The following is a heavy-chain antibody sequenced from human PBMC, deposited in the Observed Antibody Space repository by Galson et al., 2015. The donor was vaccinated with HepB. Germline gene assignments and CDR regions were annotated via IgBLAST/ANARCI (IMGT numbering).Heavy chain of an antibody. CDR1: GGSISSGGYY. D-gene: IGHD2-2*01. CDR2: IYYSGST. CDR3: ARDVRVVPGARAWVVYWFDP. Sequence: TLSLTCTVSGGSISSGGYYWSWIRQHPGKGLEWIGYIYYSGSTYYNPSLKSRVTISVDTSKNQFSLKLSSVTAADTAVYYCARDVRVVPGARAWVVYWFDPWGQGTLVTVSS. V-gene: IGHV4-31*03. J-gene: IGHJ5*02.